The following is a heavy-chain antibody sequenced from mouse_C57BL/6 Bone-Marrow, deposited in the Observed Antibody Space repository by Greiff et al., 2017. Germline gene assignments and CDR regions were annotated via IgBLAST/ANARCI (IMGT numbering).Heavy chain of an antibody. J-gene: IGHJ3*01. V-gene: IGHV5-9-1*02. D-gene: IGHD2-5*01. CDR1: GFTFSSYA. CDR3: TKHSGSYSNYEVWFAY. CDR2: ISSGGDYI. Sequence: EVHLVESGAGLVKPGGSLKLSCAASGFTFSSYAMSWVRQTPEKRLEWVAYISSGGDYIYYADTVKGRFTISRDNARNTLYLQVSSLKSEDTAMYYGTKHSGSYSNYEVWFAYWGQGTLVTVSA.